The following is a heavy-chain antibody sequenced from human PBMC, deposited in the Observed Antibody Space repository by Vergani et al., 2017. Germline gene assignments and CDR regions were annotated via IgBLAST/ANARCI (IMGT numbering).Heavy chain of an antibody. CDR1: GGSISSYY. CDR3: ARHGTTTVTSYAFDI. D-gene: IGHD4-17*01. J-gene: IGHJ3*02. V-gene: IGHV4-59*08. CDR2: IHYSGST. Sequence: QVQLPESGPGLVKPSETLSLTCTVSGGSISSYYWSWIRQPPGKGLAWIGYIHYSGSTNYNPSLKSRVTISVDTSKNQFSLKLSSVTAANTAVYYCARHGTTTVTSYAFDIWGQGTMVTVSS.